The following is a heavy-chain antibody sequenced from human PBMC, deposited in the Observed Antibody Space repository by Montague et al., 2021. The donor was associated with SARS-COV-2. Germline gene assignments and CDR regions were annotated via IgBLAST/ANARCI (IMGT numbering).Heavy chain of an antibody. CDR1: GGSISSDYY. CDR2: NSYSGTT. J-gene: IGHJ4*02. CDR3: ARVLKHGASRNCYSFFDH. V-gene: IGHV4-39*07. Sequence: SETLSLTCTVSGGSISSDYYCAWLRPPPGKVLEWVGSNSYSGTTXHHSSLKSRAAISVSTSQNEFSLELRSVTAADTAVYYCARVLKHGASRNCYSFFDHWGQGTLVSVSS. D-gene: IGHD2-21*02.